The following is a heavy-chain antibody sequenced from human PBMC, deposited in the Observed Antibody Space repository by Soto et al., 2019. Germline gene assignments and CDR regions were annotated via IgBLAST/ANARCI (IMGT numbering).Heavy chain of an antibody. CDR1: GFTFSGSA. V-gene: IGHV3-73*02. CDR3: TREGWTYDSSGYYQKFDY. D-gene: IGHD3-22*01. CDR2: IRSKANSYAT. Sequence: EVQLVESGGGLVQPGGSLKLSCAASGFTFSGSAMHWVRQASGKGLEWVGRIRSKANSYATAYAASVKGRFTISRDDSKNTAYLQMNSLKTEDTAVYYCTREGWTYDSSGYYQKFDYWGQGTLVTVSS. J-gene: IGHJ4*02.